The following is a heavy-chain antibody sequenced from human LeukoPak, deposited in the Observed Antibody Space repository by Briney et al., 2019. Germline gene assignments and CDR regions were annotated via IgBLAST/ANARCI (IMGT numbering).Heavy chain of an antibody. CDR3: AREQLAAFDY. CDR1: GYTFTSYG. Sequence: ASVKVSCKASGYTFTSYGISWVRQAPGQGLEWMGWISAYNGNTNYAQKFQGRVTMTRDMSTSTVYMELSSLRSEDTAVYYCAREQLAAFDYWGQGTLVTVSS. V-gene: IGHV1-18*01. J-gene: IGHJ4*02. CDR2: ISAYNGNT. D-gene: IGHD6-6*01.